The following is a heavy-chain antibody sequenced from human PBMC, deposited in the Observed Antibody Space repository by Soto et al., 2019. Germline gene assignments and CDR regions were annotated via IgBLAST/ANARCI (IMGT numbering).Heavy chain of an antibody. J-gene: IGHJ4*02. CDR1: GGSFSSFS. CDR3: AAELGRGNTAY. Sequence: SVKVSCKVSGGSFSSFSINWVRQAPGQRFEWMGGIIPILGTANFTQKFQDRVTFTADESTATAYMELSSLRSEDTAIYYCAAELGRGNTAYWGQGTLVTVSS. V-gene: IGHV1-69*13. D-gene: IGHD1-7*01. CDR2: IIPILGTA.